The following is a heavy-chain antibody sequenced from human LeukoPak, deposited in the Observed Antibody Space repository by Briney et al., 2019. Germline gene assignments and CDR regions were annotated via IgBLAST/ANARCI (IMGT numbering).Heavy chain of an antibody. Sequence: GGSLRLSCAASGFTFDDYAMHWVRQAPGKGLEWVSGISWNSGSRGYVDSVKGRFTISRDNAKNSLYLQMNSLRADDTAVFYCARDRGTYYFDTTSHYDAFDVWGHGTMVAVSS. CDR2: ISWNSGSR. CDR3: ARDRGTYYFDTTSHYDAFDV. D-gene: IGHD3-22*01. V-gene: IGHV3-9*01. J-gene: IGHJ3*01. CDR1: GFTFDDYA.